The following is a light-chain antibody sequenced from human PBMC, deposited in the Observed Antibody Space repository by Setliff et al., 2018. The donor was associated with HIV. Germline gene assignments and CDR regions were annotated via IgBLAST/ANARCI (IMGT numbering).Light chain of an antibody. CDR3: QQYGSSRYS. CDR1: QSVSSFY. J-gene: IGKJ2*03. CDR2: SAS. V-gene: IGKV3-20*01. Sequence: EIVLTQSPATLPLSPGERATLSCRASQSVSSFYLAWYQQKFGQAPRLLIHSASNRATGIPDRFSGSGTGTDFTLTISRLEPEDFGVYYCQQYGSSRYSFGQGTK.